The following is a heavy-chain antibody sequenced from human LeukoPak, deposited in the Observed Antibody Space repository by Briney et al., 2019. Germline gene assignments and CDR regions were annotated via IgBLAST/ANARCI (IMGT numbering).Heavy chain of an antibody. CDR1: GGSISSGSYY. V-gene: IGHV4-61*02. CDR3: ARARGKLGTYD. Sequence: PSQTLSLTCTVSGGSISSGSYYWSWIRQPAGKGLEWIGRIYTSGSTNYNPSLKSRVTISVDTSKNQFSLKLSSVTAADTAVYYCARARGKLGTYDWGQGTLVTVSS. J-gene: IGHJ4*02. D-gene: IGHD7-27*01. CDR2: IYTSGST.